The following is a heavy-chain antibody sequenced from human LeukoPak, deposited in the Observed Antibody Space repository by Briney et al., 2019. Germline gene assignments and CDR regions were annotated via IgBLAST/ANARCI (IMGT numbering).Heavy chain of an antibody. Sequence: SETLSLTCTVSGGSISSSSYYWGWIRQPPGKGLEWIGSIYYSGSTYYNPSLKSRVTISVDTSKNQFSLKLNSVTDADTAVYYCAREDSSAYYPNWFDSWGQGTQVTVSS. J-gene: IGHJ5*01. CDR2: IYYSGST. V-gene: IGHV4-39*07. D-gene: IGHD3-22*01. CDR1: GGSISSSSYY. CDR3: AREDSSAYYPNWFDS.